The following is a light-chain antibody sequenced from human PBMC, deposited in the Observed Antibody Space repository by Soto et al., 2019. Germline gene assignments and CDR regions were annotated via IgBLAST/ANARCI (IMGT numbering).Light chain of an antibody. CDR1: QSVNTY. CDR2: DAS. V-gene: IGKV3-11*01. CDR3: QQRSSWPLT. J-gene: IGKJ4*01. Sequence: EIVLTQSPATLSLSPGERATLSCRASQSVNTYLGWYQQRPGQAPILLIYDASNRATGIPARFSGSGSGTDFTLTISSLEPEDFAVYYYQQRSSWPLTFGGGTKVEIK.